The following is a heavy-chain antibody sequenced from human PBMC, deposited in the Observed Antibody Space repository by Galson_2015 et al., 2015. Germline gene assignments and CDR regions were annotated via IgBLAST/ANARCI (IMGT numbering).Heavy chain of an antibody. D-gene: IGHD5-12*01. CDR3: ARSANWGYDCYFDY. J-gene: IGHJ4*02. CDR1: GYSFTSYW. V-gene: IGHV3-30*19. Sequence: SGAEVKKPGESLRISCTGSGYSFTSYWISWVRQAPGKGLEWVAVISYDGSNKYYADSVKGRFTISRDNSKNTLYLQMNSLRAEDTAVYYCARSANWGYDCYFDYWGQGTLVTVSS. CDR2: ISYDGSNK.